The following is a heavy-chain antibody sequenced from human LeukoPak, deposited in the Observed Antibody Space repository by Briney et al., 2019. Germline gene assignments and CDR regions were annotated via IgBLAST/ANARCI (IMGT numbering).Heavy chain of an antibody. CDR3: ARLAGAAVVRYFDS. CDR2: IYPGDSGP. V-gene: IGHV5-51*01. CDR1: GYIFTNYR. J-gene: IGHJ4*02. D-gene: IGHD2-15*01. Sequence: LGESLQISCRASGYIFTNYRVAWVRQLPGKGLEWMGIIYPGDSGPTYSPSFQGQVTISVDKSLTTAYLQWNTLKASDTAMYYCARLAGAAVVRYFDSWGQGTLVTVSS.